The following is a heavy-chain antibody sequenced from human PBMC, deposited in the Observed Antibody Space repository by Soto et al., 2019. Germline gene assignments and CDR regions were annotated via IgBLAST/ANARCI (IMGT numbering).Heavy chain of an antibody. CDR3: ARDTMREGAFDP. V-gene: IGHV4-31*03. CDR1: GGSISSGGYY. D-gene: IGHD1-1*01. CDR2: IYYGGST. J-gene: IGHJ5*02. Sequence: SETLSLTCTVSGGSISSGGYYWSWIRQHPGKGLEWIGYIYYGGSTYYNPSLKSRVTISVDTSKNQFSLKLSSVTAADTAVYYCARDTMREGAFDPWGQGTLVTVSS.